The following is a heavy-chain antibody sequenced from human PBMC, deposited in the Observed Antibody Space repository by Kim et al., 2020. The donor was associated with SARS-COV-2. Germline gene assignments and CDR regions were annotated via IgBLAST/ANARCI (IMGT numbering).Heavy chain of an antibody. Sequence: RFTISRDNAKNSLYLQMNSLRAEDTAVYYCARGDCSSTSCYGRTKTDCDYWGQGTLVTVSS. V-gene: IGHV3-7*04. D-gene: IGHD2-2*01. J-gene: IGHJ4*02. CDR3: ARGDCSSTSCYGRTKTDCDY.